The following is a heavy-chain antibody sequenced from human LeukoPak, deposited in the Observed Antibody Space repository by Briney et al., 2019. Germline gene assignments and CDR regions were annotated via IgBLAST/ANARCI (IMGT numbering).Heavy chain of an antibody. Sequence: GGSLRLSCAASGFTFDDYAMHWVRQAPGKGLEWVSGISWNSGSIGYADSVKGRFTISRDNAKNSLYLQMNSLRAEDTALYYCVKDMGYSSGWPLDYWGQGTLVTVSS. D-gene: IGHD6-19*01. V-gene: IGHV3-9*01. CDR3: VKDMGYSSGWPLDY. CDR1: GFTFDDYA. J-gene: IGHJ4*02. CDR2: ISWNSGSI.